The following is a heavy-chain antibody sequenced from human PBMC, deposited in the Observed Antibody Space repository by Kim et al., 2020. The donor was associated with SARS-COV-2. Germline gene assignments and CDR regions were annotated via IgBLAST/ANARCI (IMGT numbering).Heavy chain of an antibody. CDR1: GFNFGGYG. D-gene: IGHD5-12*01. J-gene: IGHJ4*02. V-gene: IGHV3-33*01. CDR3: ARDRNIGSSYFDY. CDR2: IWHDGSNK. Sequence: GGSLRLSCIASGFNFGGYGMHWVRQAPGKELEWVAVIWHDGSNKFYVDSVKGRFTISRDNSKNTLYLQMNNLRADDTAVYHCARDRNIGSSYFDYWGQGT.